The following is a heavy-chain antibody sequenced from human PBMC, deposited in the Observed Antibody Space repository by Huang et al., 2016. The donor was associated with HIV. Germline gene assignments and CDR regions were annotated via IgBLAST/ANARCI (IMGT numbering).Heavy chain of an antibody. D-gene: IGHD3-10*01. CDR3: AARVFGEFFFDP. CDR2: LTPIFGTT. CDR1: GVTCSTNA. J-gene: IGHJ5*02. Sequence: QVHLVQSGSEVKKPGSSVKVSCKASGVTCSTNAFDWVGPAPGQGLEWIGGLTPIFGTTEYAQKFQGRVTITADESTSTPYMELSSLRSDDAANHYCAARVFGEFFFDPWVQRTLIFVSS. V-gene: IGHV1-69*12.